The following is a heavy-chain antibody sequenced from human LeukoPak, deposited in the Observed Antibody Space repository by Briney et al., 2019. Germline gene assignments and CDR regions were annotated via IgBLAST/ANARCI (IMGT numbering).Heavy chain of an antibody. CDR3: ARTRITVTTRSWDY. CDR1: GFTFSTYN. Sequence: GGSLRLSCATSGFTFSTYNINWVRQAPGKGLEWVSSISSSSTYIYYADSVKGRFTISRDNAKNSLYLQINSLRAEDTAVCYCARTRITVTTRSWDYWGQGTLVTVSS. D-gene: IGHD4-17*01. V-gene: IGHV3-21*01. CDR2: ISSSSTYI. J-gene: IGHJ4*02.